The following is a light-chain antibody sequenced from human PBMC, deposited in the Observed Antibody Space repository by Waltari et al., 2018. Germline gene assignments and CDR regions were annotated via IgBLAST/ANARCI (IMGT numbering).Light chain of an antibody. J-gene: IGLJ2*01. V-gene: IGLV2-14*03. CDR1: SSDIGNNNF. CDR3: NSYTTGSTLTVI. Sequence: QSALTQPASVSGSPGQSITISCTGTSSDIGNNNFVSWYQQHPGKAPKLIIYDVSNRPSGVSNRFSGSWSGNTASLTISGLQAEDEADYYCNSYTTGSTLTVIFGGGTKLTVL. CDR2: DVS.